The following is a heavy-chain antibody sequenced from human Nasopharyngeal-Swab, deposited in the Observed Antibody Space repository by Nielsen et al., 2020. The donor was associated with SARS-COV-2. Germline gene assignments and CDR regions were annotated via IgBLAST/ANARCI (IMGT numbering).Heavy chain of an antibody. J-gene: IGHJ6*03. V-gene: IGHV1-18*01. CDR3: ARAICSSTSCYHYYMDA. D-gene: IGHD2-2*01. CDR2: ISAYNGNT. Sequence: ASVKVSCKASGYTFTSYGISWVRQAPGQGLEWMGWISAYNGNTNYAQKLQGRVTMTTDTSTSTAYMELRSLRSDDTAVYYCARAICSSTSCYHYYMDAWGKGTTVTVSS. CDR1: GYTFTSYG.